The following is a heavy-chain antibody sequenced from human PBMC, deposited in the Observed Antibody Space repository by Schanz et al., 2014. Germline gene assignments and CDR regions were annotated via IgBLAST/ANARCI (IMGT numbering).Heavy chain of an antibody. Sequence: EVHLLESGGGLVPPGGSLRLSCAASGFSFGTYAMSWVRQAPGKGLLWVSSISGTGGDDTYYADSVKGRFTISRDNSKNSLFLQMNSLRAEDTAVYYCLAPDYGMDVWGQGTTVTVSS. CDR2: ISGTGGDDT. CDR1: GFSFGTYA. V-gene: IGHV3-23*01. CDR3: LAPDYGMDV. J-gene: IGHJ6*02.